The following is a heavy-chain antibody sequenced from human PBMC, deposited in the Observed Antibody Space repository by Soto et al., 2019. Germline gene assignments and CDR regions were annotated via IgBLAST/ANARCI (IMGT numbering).Heavy chain of an antibody. D-gene: IGHD5-18*01. J-gene: IGHJ6*02. CDR1: GGSISSSSYY. V-gene: IGHV4-39*02. CDR3: ARENVDTAMVTIYYYGMDV. Sequence: PSETLSLTCTVSGGSISSSSYYWGWIRQPPGKGLEWIGSIYYSGSTYYNPSLKSRVTISVDTSKNQFSLKLSSVTAADTAVYYCARENVDTAMVTIYYYGMDVWGQGTTVTVSS. CDR2: IYYSGST.